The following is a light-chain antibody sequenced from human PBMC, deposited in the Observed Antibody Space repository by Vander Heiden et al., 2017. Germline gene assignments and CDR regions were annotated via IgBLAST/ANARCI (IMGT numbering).Light chain of an antibody. CDR3: CSYAGSSIPYV. CDR2: EVS. Sequence: SALTPPASVSESPGPSITISCTGASSDVRSYNLGSWYQQHPGKAPKLMIYEVSKRPSGVSNRCSGSKSGNTASLTISGRQAEDEADYYCCSYAGSSIPYVFGTGTKV. V-gene: IGLV2-23*02. J-gene: IGLJ1*01. CDR1: SSDVRSYNL.